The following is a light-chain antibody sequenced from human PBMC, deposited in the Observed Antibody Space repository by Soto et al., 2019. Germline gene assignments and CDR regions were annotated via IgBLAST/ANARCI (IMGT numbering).Light chain of an antibody. CDR2: GDN. J-gene: IGLJ2*01. CDR3: QSYDSSVSGWV. CDR1: SSNIGAGYD. V-gene: IGLV1-40*01. Sequence: QSVLTQPPSVSGAPGQMVTISCTGSSSNIGAGYDVHWCQQLPGTAPKLLIYGDNKRPSGVPDRFSGSKSGTSASLAITGLQAEDEADYYCQSYDSSVSGWVFGGGTKVTV.